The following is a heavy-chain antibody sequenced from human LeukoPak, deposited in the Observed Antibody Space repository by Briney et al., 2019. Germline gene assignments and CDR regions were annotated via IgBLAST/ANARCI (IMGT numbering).Heavy chain of an antibody. D-gene: IGHD3-22*01. Sequence: TSETLSLTCTVSGGSISSYYWSWVRQPPGKGLEWIGYIFYSGNTNYNPALKSRVTISVDTSKDQFSLKLSSVTAADTAVYYCARNYDSSGYYPLDPWGQGTLVTVSS. CDR1: GGSISSYY. CDR3: ARNYDSSGYYPLDP. CDR2: IFYSGNT. V-gene: IGHV4-59*01. J-gene: IGHJ5*02.